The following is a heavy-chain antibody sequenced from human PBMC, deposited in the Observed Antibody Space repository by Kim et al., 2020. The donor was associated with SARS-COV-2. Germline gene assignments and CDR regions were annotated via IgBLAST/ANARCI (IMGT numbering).Heavy chain of an antibody. CDR1: GFTFSSYA. CDR3: ARDPRGGAVAKDY. Sequence: GGSLRLSCAASGFTFSSYAMHWVRQAPGKGLEWVAVISYDGSNKYYADSVKGRFTISRDNSKNTLYLQMNSLRAEDTAVYYCARDPRGGAVAKDYWGQGTLVTVSS. J-gene: IGHJ4*02. CDR2: ISYDGSNK. D-gene: IGHD6-19*01. V-gene: IGHV3-30-3*01.